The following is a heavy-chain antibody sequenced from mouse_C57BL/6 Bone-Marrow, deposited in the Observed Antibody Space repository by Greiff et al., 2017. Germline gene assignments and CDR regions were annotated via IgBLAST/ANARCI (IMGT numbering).Heavy chain of an antibody. Sequence: QVQLQQPGVELVKPGASVKVSCKASGYTFTSYWMHWVKQRPGQGLEWIGRIHPSDSDTNYNQKFQGKATLTVDKSSSTAYMQLSSLTSEDSAVSYCSIFITTVVRYFDVWGTGTTVTVSS. CDR3: SIFITTVVRYFDV. CDR1: GYTFTSYW. V-gene: IGHV1-74*01. CDR2: IHPSDSDT. J-gene: IGHJ1*03. D-gene: IGHD1-1*01.